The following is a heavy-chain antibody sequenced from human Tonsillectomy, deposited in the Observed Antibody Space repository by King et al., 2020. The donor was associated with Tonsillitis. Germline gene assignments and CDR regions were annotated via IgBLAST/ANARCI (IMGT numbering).Heavy chain of an antibody. CDR2: ITGGGVST. CDR1: GFTFSTYA. V-gene: IGHV3-23*04. CDR3: AKDREWHSSSWWYGMDV. D-gene: IGHD6-13*01. J-gene: IGHJ6*02. Sequence: VQLVESGGGLVQPGGSLRLFCAASGFTFSTYAMSWVRQAPGKGLEWVSAITGGGVSTYYADSVKGRFTISRDNSKNTLYLQMNSLRAEDTAVYYCAKDREWHSSSWWYGMDVWGQGTTVTVSS.